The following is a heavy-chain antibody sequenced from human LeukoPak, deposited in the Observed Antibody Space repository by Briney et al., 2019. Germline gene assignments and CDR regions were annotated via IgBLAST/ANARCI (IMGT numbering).Heavy chain of an antibody. D-gene: IGHD3-10*01. CDR2: IYYSGST. J-gene: IGHJ5*02. Sequence: SETLSLTCIVSGGSISSYYWSWIRQPPGKGLEWIGYIYYSGSTNYNPSLKSRVTISVDTSKNQFSLKVTSVTAADTAVYYCARERTMVRGMSWLDPWGQGTLVTVSS. CDR1: GGSISSYY. CDR3: ARERTMVRGMSWLDP. V-gene: IGHV4-59*01.